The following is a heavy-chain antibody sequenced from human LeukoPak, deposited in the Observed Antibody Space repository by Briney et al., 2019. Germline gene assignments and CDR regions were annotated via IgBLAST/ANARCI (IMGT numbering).Heavy chain of an antibody. D-gene: IGHD3-22*01. Sequence: GGSLRLSCAASGFTFSSYAMSWVRQAPGKGLEWVSVIYSGGSTYYADSMNGRFTISRDYSKNTVYLQMNSLRAEDTAVYYCARAQYYYDTSGYYYRYYFDYWGQGNLVTVSS. CDR1: GFTFSSYA. CDR3: ARAQYYYDTSGYYYRYYFDY. V-gene: IGHV3-53*01. CDR2: IYSGGST. J-gene: IGHJ4*02.